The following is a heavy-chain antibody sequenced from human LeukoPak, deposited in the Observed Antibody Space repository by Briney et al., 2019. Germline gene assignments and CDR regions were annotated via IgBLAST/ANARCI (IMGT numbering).Heavy chain of an antibody. Sequence: ASVKVSCKASGYIFTNFGISWVRQARGQGLEWMGWISGYNGNTKYVQKFQGRVTMTTDTSTSTVYMELSRLRSDNTAVYYCGRDSRFGEYHFDYWGQGTLATVSS. CDR1: GYIFTNFG. CDR3: GRDSRFGEYHFDY. CDR2: ISGYNGNT. D-gene: IGHD3-10*01. V-gene: IGHV1-18*01. J-gene: IGHJ4*02.